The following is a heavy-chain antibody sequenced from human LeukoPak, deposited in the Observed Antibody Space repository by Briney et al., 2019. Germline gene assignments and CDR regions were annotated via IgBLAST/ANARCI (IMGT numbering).Heavy chain of an antibody. CDR1: GFMFSGYG. J-gene: IGHJ4*02. D-gene: IGHD2/OR15-2a*01. V-gene: IGHV3-7*01. CDR3: VRDNSHFDS. Sequence: GGSLRLSCAASGFMFSGYGMSWVRQAPGKGLEWVATIKYDGSERNYVDSVKGRFTISRDNTRVSLYLQMNSPRAEDTAVYYCVRDNSHFDSWGQGSLVTVSS. CDR2: IKYDGSER.